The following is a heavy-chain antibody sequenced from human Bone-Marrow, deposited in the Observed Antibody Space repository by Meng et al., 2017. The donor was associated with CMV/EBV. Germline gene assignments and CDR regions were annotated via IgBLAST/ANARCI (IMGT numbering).Heavy chain of an antibody. CDR1: GGSISNYY. Sequence: SETLSLTCTVSGGSISNYYWGWIRQPPGKGLEWIGSIYYSGSTYYNPSLKSRVTISVDTSKNQFSLKLSSVTAADTAVYYCARVPGHYYDSSDAWGGHAFDIWGQGTMVTVSS. CDR2: IYYSGST. CDR3: ARVPGHYYDSSDAWGGHAFDI. D-gene: IGHD3-22*01. V-gene: IGHV4-39*07. J-gene: IGHJ3*02.